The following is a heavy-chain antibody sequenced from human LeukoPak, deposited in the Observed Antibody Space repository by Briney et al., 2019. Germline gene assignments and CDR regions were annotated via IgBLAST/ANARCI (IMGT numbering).Heavy chain of an antibody. CDR3: ARAPMSYDSSGFGGAFDI. Sequence: GGSLRLSCAASGFTFSDYAMHWVRQAPGKGLEWVAVISYDGTNKYYADSVKGRFTISRDNSKNTMYLQMNSLRAEDTAMYYCARAPMSYDSSGFGGAFDIWGQGTMVTVSS. D-gene: IGHD3-22*01. CDR1: GFTFSDYA. V-gene: IGHV3-30-3*01. CDR2: ISYDGTNK. J-gene: IGHJ3*02.